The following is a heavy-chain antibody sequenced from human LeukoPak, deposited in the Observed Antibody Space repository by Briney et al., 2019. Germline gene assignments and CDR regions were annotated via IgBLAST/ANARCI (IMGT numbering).Heavy chain of an antibody. Sequence: ASVKVSCKASGFTFTSSAMQWVRQARGQRLEWIGWIVVGSGNTNYAQKFQERGTMYRDMSTSTAYMELSSLSSEDTAVYYCAADPHRGVGQEYYFDYWGQGTLVTVSS. V-gene: IGHV1-58*02. CDR2: IVVGSGNT. J-gene: IGHJ4*02. CDR1: GFTFTSSA. D-gene: IGHD3-10*01. CDR3: AADPHRGVGQEYYFDY.